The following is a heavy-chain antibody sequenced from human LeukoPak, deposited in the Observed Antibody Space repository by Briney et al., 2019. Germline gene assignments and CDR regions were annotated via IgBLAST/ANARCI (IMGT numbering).Heavy chain of an antibody. CDR1: GGSISSSSYY. V-gene: IGHV4-39*01. CDR2: IYYSGST. CDR3: ARNIVVVPAAMENYFDY. D-gene: IGHD2-2*01. J-gene: IGHJ4*02. Sequence: SETLSLTCTVSGGSISSSSYYWGWIRQPPGKGLEWIGSIYYSGSTYYNPSLKSRVTISVDTSKNQFFLKLSYVTAADTAVYYCARNIVVVPAAMENYFDYWGQGTLVTVSS.